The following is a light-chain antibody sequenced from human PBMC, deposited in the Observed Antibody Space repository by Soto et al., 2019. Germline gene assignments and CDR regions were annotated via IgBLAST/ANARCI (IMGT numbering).Light chain of an antibody. J-gene: IGKJ1*01. Sequence: LSFSPGERATLSCRASQSISSSIYLAWYQQKPGQAPRLLIYGASSRATGIPDRFSGSGSGTDFTLTISRLEPEDFAVYYCQQYGNSPRTFGQRTKVDIK. CDR3: QQYGNSPRT. V-gene: IGKV3-20*01. CDR1: QSISSSIY. CDR2: GAS.